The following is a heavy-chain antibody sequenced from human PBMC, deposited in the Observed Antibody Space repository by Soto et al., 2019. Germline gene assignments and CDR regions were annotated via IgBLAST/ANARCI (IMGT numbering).Heavy chain of an antibody. Sequence: QITLKESGPTLVKPTQTLTLTCTFSGFSLSISGVGVGWIRQPPGKALEWLALIYWDDDKRYSPSLKSRLTITKDTSKNQVVLTMTNMDPVDTATYYCAHRSYYDSRDYFDYWGQGTLVTVSS. CDR3: AHRSYYDSRDYFDY. CDR2: IYWDDDK. V-gene: IGHV2-5*02. J-gene: IGHJ4*02. CDR1: GFSLSISGVG. D-gene: IGHD3-22*01.